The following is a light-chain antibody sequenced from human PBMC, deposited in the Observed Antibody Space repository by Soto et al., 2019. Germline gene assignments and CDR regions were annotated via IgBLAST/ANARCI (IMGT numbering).Light chain of an antibody. CDR3: QQYGSSPWT. J-gene: IGKJ1*01. V-gene: IGKV3-15*01. CDR2: GAS. Sequence: EIVMTQSPATLSVSPGERATPSCRASQSVSSNLAWYQQKPGQAPRLLIYGASTRATGIPARFSGSGSGTEFALAISSLQSEDLAVYYCQQYGSSPWTFGQGTKVDIK. CDR1: QSVSSN.